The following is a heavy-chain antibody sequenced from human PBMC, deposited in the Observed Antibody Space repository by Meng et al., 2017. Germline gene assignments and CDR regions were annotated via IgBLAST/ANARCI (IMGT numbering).Heavy chain of an antibody. J-gene: IGHJ4*02. CDR3: ARDGYYYGSGSLDY. V-gene: IGHV3-30*04. CDR2: ISYDGSNK. Sequence: GESLKISCAASGFTFSSYAMHWVRQAPGKGLEWVAVISYDGSNKYYADSVKGRFTISRDNSKNTLYLQMNSLRAEDTAVYYCARDGYYYGSGSLDYWGQGTRVTGSS. CDR1: GFTFSSYA. D-gene: IGHD3-10*01.